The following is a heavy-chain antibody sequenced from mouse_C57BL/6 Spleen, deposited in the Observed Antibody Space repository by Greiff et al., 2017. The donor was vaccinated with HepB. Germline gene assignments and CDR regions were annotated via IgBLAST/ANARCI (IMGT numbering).Heavy chain of an antibody. V-gene: IGHV1-69*01. J-gene: IGHJ4*01. CDR1: GYTFTSYW. D-gene: IGHD2-12*01. Sequence: VQLQQPGAELVMPGASVKLSCKASGYTFTSYWMHWVKQRPGQGLEWIGEIDPSDSYTNYNQKFKGKSTLTVDKSSSTAYMQLSSLTSEDSAGYYCARGVSRRYAMDYWGQGTSVTGSS. CDR2: IDPSDSYT. CDR3: ARGVSRRYAMDY.